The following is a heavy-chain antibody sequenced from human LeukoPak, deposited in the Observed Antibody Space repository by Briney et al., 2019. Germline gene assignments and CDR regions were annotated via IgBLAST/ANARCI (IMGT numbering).Heavy chain of an antibody. V-gene: IGHV3-9*01. D-gene: IGHD4-23*01. CDR1: GFTFDDYA. CDR3: AKDATTTVVGYYFDY. J-gene: IGHJ4*02. Sequence: GGSLRLSCAASGFTFDDYAMHWVRHAPGKGLEWVSGISWNSGSIGYADSVKGRFTISRDNAKNSLYLQMNSLRAEDTALYYCAKDATTTVVGYYFDYWGQGTLVTVSS. CDR2: ISWNSGSI.